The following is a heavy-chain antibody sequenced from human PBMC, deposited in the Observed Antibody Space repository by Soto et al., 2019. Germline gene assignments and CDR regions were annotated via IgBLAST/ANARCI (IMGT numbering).Heavy chain of an antibody. Sequence: GASVKVSCKASGGTFSSYAISWVRQAPGQGLEWMGGIIPIFGTANYAQKFQGRVTITADKSTSTAYMELSSLRSEDTAVYYCARDYGDYVDYYYGMDVWGQGTTVTVSS. D-gene: IGHD4-17*01. CDR1: GGTFSSYA. CDR2: IIPIFGTA. J-gene: IGHJ6*02. V-gene: IGHV1-69*06. CDR3: ARDYGDYVDYYYGMDV.